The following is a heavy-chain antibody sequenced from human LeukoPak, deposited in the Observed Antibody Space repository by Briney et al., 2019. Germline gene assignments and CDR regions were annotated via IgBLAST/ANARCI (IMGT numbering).Heavy chain of an antibody. V-gene: IGHV4-59*01. CDR1: GGSISSYY. CDR2: IYYSGST. CDR3: ARENGRKAFDY. J-gene: IGHJ4*02. Sequence: SETLSLTCTVSGGSISSYYWSWIRQPPGKGLEWIGYIYYSGSTNYNPSLKSQVTISVDTSKNQFSLKLSSVTAADTAVYYCARENGRKAFDYWGQGTLVTVSS. D-gene: IGHD1-14*01.